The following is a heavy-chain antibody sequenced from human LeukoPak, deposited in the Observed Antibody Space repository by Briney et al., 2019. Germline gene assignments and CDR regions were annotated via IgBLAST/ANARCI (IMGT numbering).Heavy chain of an antibody. J-gene: IGHJ4*02. CDR1: GYTFTGYY. V-gene: IGHV1-2*02. D-gene: IGHD3-22*01. CDR2: INPNDDGT. CDR3: ARGLFYYDSGSYHRFDY. Sequence: ASVKVSCKASGYTFTGYYLHWVRRAPGQGLEWMGWINPNDDGTKSAQKFQGRVTMTKDTSINTAYMELSSLRSDDTAMYYCARGLFYYDSGSYHRFDYWGLGTLVTVSS.